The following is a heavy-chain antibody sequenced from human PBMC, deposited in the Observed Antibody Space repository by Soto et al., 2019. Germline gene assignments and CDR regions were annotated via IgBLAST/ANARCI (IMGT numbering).Heavy chain of an antibody. Sequence: SETLSLTCTVSGASISSSYWSWIRQSPGNGLEWIGYVYYTGSTNYNPSLKSRVTISVDTSKNQFSLKLNSVAAADTAVYYCARGYYDSSGQSNTFDIWGQGTMVTVSS. D-gene: IGHD3-22*01. CDR2: VYYTGST. CDR3: ARGYYDSSGQSNTFDI. V-gene: IGHV4-59*01. CDR1: GASISSSY. J-gene: IGHJ3*02.